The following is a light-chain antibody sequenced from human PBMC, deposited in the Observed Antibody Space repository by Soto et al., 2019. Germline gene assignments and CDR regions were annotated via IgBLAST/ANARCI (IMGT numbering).Light chain of an antibody. CDR2: SNN. J-gene: IGLJ3*02. Sequence: QSEVTQPPSASGTPGQRVTISCSVSSSKIGSNTVNWYQQLPGTAPQLLIYSNNQRPSRVPDRDSGSKYGSSASLAISGLRSEDEADYYCVAWDDSLHGWVFGGGTKLTVL. V-gene: IGLV1-44*01. CDR3: VAWDDSLHGWV. CDR1: SSKIGSNT.